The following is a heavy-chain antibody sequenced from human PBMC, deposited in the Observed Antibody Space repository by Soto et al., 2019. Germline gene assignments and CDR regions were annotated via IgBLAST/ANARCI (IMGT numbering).Heavy chain of an antibody. J-gene: IGHJ4*02. CDR2: ISYDGSNK. CDR3: AKDLRDFWSGYLVY. Sequence: GGSLRLSCAASGFTFSSYGMHWVRQAPGKGLEWVAVISYDGSNKYYADSVKGRFTISRDNSKNTLYLQMNSLRAEDTAVYYCAKDLRDFWSGYLVYWGQGALVTVSS. D-gene: IGHD3-3*01. CDR1: GFTFSSYG. V-gene: IGHV3-30*18.